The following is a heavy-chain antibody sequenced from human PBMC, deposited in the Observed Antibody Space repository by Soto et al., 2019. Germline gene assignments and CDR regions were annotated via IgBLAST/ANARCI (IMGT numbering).Heavy chain of an antibody. D-gene: IGHD4-17*01. V-gene: IGHV1-2*04. Sequence: ASVKVSCKASGYTFTGYYMHWVRQAPGQGLEWMGWINPNSGGTKYAQKFQGWVSMTRDTSISTAYMELSRLRSDDTAVYYCAREDYGDYKFDYWGQGTLVTVSS. CDR1: GYTFTGYY. CDR3: AREDYGDYKFDY. CDR2: INPNSGGT. J-gene: IGHJ4*02.